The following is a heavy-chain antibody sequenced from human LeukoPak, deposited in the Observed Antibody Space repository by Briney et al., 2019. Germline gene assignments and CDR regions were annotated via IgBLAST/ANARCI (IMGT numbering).Heavy chain of an antibody. Sequence: PGGSLRLSCAASGFTFSSYGMSWVRQAPGKGLEWVSAISGSGGSTYYADSVKGRFTISRDNSKNTLYLQMNSLRAEDTAVYYCAKDKIRLLGGQQLVGGVCYFDYWGQGTLATVSS. CDR1: GFTFSSYG. CDR2: ISGSGGST. V-gene: IGHV3-23*01. CDR3: AKDKIRLLGGQQLVGGVCYFDY. D-gene: IGHD6-13*01. J-gene: IGHJ4*02.